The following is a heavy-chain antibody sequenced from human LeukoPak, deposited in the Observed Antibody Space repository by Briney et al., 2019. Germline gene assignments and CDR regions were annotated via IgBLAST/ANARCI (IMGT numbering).Heavy chain of an antibody. V-gene: IGHV3-53*01. CDR2: IYSGGST. CDR3: ARDRRIVGGFDY. Sequence: GGSLRLSCAASGFTVSSNYMSWVRQAPGKGLEWVSVIYSGGSTYYADSVKGRFTISRDNSKNTLYLQMNSLTAEDTAVYYCARDRRIVGGFDYWGQGTLVTVSS. CDR1: GFTVSSNY. J-gene: IGHJ4*02. D-gene: IGHD1-26*01.